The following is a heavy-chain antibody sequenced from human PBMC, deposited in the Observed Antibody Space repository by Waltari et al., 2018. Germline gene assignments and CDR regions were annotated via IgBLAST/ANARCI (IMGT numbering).Heavy chain of an antibody. J-gene: IGHJ4*02. V-gene: IGHV3-23*01. Sequence: ELQLLESGGGLVQPGGSLRLSCEASGFTFSSYPMTWLPPPPGTGREWVSAISGSGGSTYYADSVKGRFTISRDNSKNTLYLQMNSLRAEDTAVYYCAKDLIGIAAAGTPPHYFDYWGQGTLVTVSS. D-gene: IGHD6-13*01. CDR1: GFTFSSYP. CDR2: ISGSGGST. CDR3: AKDLIGIAAAGTPPHYFDY.